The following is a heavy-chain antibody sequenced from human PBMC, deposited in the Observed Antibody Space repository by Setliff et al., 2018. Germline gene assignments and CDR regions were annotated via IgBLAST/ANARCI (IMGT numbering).Heavy chain of an antibody. D-gene: IGHD3-3*01. CDR3: ARMSGFLYMDV. Sequence: PSETLSLTCGVFGESFSGFHWSWIRQPPGKGLEWIGYISYSGSTYYNPSLKSRLTISLDTSKNQFSLKLSSVTAADTAVYYCARMSGFLYMDVWGKGTTVTVSS. J-gene: IGHJ6*03. CDR1: GESFSGFH. CDR2: ISYSGST. V-gene: IGHV4-34*01.